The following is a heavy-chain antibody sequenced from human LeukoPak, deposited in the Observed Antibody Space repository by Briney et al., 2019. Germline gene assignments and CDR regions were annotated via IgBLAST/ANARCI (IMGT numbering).Heavy chain of an antibody. J-gene: IGHJ4*02. CDR2: ISAYNGNT. CDR3: ARASLENYYGSGSYYLGGY. V-gene: IGHV1-18*01. Sequence: ASVKVSCKASGYTFTSYGISWVRQAPGQGLEWMGWISAYNGNTNYAQKLQGRVTMTTDTSTSTAYMELRSLRSDDTAVYYCARASLENYYGSGSYYLGGYRGQGTLVTVSS. CDR1: GYTFTSYG. D-gene: IGHD3-10*01.